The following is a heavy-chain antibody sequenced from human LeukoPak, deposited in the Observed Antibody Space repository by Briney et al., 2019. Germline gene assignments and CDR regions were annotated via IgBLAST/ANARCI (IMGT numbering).Heavy chain of an antibody. V-gene: IGHV7-4-1*02. Sequence: ASVKVSCKASGYTFTSYAMNWMRQAPGQGLEWMGWINTNTGNPTYAQGFTGRFVFSLDTSVSTAYLQISSLKAEDTAVYYCARAPLLLWFGESESHDAFDIWGQGTMVTVSS. CDR1: GYTFTSYA. CDR2: INTNTGNP. D-gene: IGHD3-10*01. J-gene: IGHJ3*02. CDR3: ARAPLLLWFGESESHDAFDI.